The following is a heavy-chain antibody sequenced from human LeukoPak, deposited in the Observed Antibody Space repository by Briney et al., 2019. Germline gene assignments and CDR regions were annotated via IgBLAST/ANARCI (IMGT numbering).Heavy chain of an antibody. J-gene: IGHJ4*02. D-gene: IGHD6-19*01. CDR3: ASVSIAVAGRYYFDY. Sequence: GESLEISCQGSGSRFTSYWIGWVRPLPGKGLEWMGIIYPGDSDTRYSPSFQGQVTISADKSISTPYLQWISLKASDTAMYYCASVSIAVAGRYYFDYWGQGTLVTVAS. CDR2: IYPGDSDT. V-gene: IGHV5-51*01. CDR1: GSRFTSYW.